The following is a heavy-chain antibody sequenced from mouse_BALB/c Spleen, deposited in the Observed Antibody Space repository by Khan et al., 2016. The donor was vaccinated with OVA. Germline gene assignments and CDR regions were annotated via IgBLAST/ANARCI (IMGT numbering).Heavy chain of an antibody. CDR1: GFSLTTYG. CDR3: ARNSYNYDFTY. J-gene: IGHJ3*01. CDR2: MWSGGST. V-gene: IGHV2-2*01. D-gene: IGHD2-12*01. Sequence: QVQLKQSGPGLVQPTQTLSITCTVSGFSLTTYGIHWVRQSPGKGLEWLGVMWSGGSTDYNAAFISRLSISKDNSKNQVFFKMTSPQSDDTAIYYCARNSYNYDFTYWGQGTLVTVSA.